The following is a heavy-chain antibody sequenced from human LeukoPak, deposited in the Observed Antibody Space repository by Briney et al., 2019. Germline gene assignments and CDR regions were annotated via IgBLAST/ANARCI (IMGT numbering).Heavy chain of an antibody. Sequence: GGSLRLSCSASGFTFSSYAMHWVRQAPGKGLEYVSAISSNGGSTYYADSVKGRFTISRDNSKNTLYLQMNSLRAEDTAVYYCARVLAVAGPEDLWYDYWGQRTLVTVSS. V-gene: IGHV3-64*04. J-gene: IGHJ4*02. CDR2: ISSNGGST. CDR1: GFTFSSYA. CDR3: ARVLAVAGPEDLWYDY. D-gene: IGHD6-19*01.